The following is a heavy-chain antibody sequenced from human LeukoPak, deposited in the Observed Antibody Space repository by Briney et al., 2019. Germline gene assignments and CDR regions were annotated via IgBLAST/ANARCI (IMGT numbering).Heavy chain of an antibody. CDR1: GFTVSSNY. CDR2: IYSGGST. V-gene: IGHV3-66*01. D-gene: IGHD5-24*01. J-gene: IGHJ6*02. CDR3: ARDQVIGDGYNDPDYYYYGMDV. Sequence: GGSLRLSCAASGFTVSSNYMSWVRQAPGKGLEWVSVIYSGGSTYCADSVKGRFTISRDNSKNTLYLQMNSLRAEDTAVYYCARDQVIGDGYNDPDYYYYGMDVWGQGTTVTVSS.